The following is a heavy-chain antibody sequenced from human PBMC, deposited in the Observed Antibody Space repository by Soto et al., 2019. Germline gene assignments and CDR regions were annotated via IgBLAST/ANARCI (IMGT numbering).Heavy chain of an antibody. CDR3: VKGSLSAVASLDY. Sequence: SGGSLRLSCAASGFTFSSYAMSWVRQAPGKGLEWVSSISDSGDNTDSADSVRGRFIVSRDNSKATVYLQMNSLRADDTAVYYCVKGSLSAVASLDYWGQGTLVTVSS. CDR2: ISDSGDNT. CDR1: GFTFSSYA. J-gene: IGHJ4*02. V-gene: IGHV3-23*01. D-gene: IGHD5-12*01.